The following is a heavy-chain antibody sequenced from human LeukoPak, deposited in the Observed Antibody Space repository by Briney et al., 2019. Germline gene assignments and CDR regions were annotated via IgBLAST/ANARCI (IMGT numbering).Heavy chain of an antibody. D-gene: IGHD3-10*01. CDR3: ARGPSMVRGVWFDP. J-gene: IGHJ5*02. V-gene: IGHV4-34*01. CDR2: INHSGST. CDR1: GRSFSGYY. Sequence: PSETLSLTCAVYGRSFSGYYWSWIRQPPGKGLEWIGEINHSGSTNYNPSLKSRVTISVDTSKNQFSLKLSSVTAADTAVYYCARGPSMVRGVWFDPWGQGTLVTVSS.